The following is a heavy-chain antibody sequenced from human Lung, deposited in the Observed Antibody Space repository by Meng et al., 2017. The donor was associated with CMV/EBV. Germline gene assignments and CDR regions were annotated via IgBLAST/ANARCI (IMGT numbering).Heavy chain of an antibody. V-gene: IGHV3-7*01. CDR2: IKPDGSEK. CDR3: ARGGSNGGYLPH. Sequence: GESXKISXAASGFTFRAYWMSWVRQAPGKGLEWVANIKPDGSEKSYVDYVKGRFTISRDNAENSPYLQMDSPRAEDTAVYYCARGGSNGGYLPHWGQGTLVTVSS. J-gene: IGHJ4*02. D-gene: IGHD4-17*01. CDR1: GFTFRAYW.